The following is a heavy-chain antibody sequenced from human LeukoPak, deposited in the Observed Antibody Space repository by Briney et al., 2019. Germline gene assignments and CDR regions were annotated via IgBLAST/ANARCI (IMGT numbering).Heavy chain of an antibody. CDR2: ISAYNGNT. CDR1: GYTFTSYG. CDR3: ARDPIHQNRPPFDY. Sequence: GESLKISCKGSGYTFTSYGISWVRQAPGQGLEWMGWISAYNGNTNYAQKLQGRVTMTTDTSTSTAYMELRSLRSDDTAVYYCARDPIHQNRPPFDYWGQGTLVTVSS. J-gene: IGHJ4*02. V-gene: IGHV1-18*01. D-gene: IGHD1-14*01.